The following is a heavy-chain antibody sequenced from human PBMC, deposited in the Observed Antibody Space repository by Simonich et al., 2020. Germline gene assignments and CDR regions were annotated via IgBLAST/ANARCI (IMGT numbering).Heavy chain of an antibody. V-gene: IGHV3-23*01. Sequence: EVQLLESGGGLVQPGGSLRLSCAASGLTFSSYAMGWVRQAPGKRMEWFSAISGSGSGTNYADAVKGRFTISRDNSKNTLYLQMNSLRAEDTAVYYCATYYFDYWGQGTLVTVSS. J-gene: IGHJ4*02. CDR3: ATYYFDY. CDR1: GLTFSSYA. CDR2: ISGSGSGT.